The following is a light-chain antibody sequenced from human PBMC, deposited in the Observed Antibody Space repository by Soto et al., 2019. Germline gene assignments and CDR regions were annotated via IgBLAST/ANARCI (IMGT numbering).Light chain of an antibody. V-gene: IGLV1-40*01. CDR2: GNS. CDR1: SSNIGAGYH. Sequence: QSVLTQPPSVSGAPGQRVTISCTGSSSNIGAGYHVHWYQQLPGTAPKLLIYGNSNRPSGVPDRFSGAKSGTSASLAITGLQAEDEADYCCQSYDSSLSGYVVFGGGTKLTVL. CDR3: QSYDSSLSGYVV. J-gene: IGLJ2*01.